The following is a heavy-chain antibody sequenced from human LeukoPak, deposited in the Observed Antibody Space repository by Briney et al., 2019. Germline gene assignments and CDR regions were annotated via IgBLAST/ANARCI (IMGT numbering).Heavy chain of an antibody. Sequence: ASVKVSCKASGYTFTSYDINWVRQATGQGLEWMGWMNPNSGNTGYAQKFQGRVTITRNTSISTAYMELSSLRSEDTAVYYCARGRYYDFWSGFYYMDVWGKGTTVTVSS. D-gene: IGHD3-3*01. CDR1: GYTFTSYD. V-gene: IGHV1-8*03. J-gene: IGHJ6*03. CDR2: MNPNSGNT. CDR3: ARGRYYDFWSGFYYMDV.